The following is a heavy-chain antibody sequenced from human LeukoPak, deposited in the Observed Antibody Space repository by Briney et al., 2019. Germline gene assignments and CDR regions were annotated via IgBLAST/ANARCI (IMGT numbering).Heavy chain of an antibody. D-gene: IGHD6-13*01. V-gene: IGHV1-18*01. Sequence: ASVKVSCKASGYTFTSYGISWVRQAPGQGLEWMGWISAYNGNTNYAQKLQGRVTMTTDTSASTAYMELSSLRSEDTAVYYCARRRQQQLVTEYYFDYWGQGTLVTVSS. CDR1: GYTFTSYG. CDR3: ARRRQQQLVTEYYFDY. J-gene: IGHJ4*02. CDR2: ISAYNGNT.